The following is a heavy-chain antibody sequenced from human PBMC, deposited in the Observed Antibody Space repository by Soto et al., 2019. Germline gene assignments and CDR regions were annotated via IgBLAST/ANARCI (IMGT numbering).Heavy chain of an antibody. CDR3: AXDRYYFGSGRESDGLDV. CDR2: ISYDGNNK. V-gene: IGHV3-30-3*01. CDR1: GFTFSSYE. Sequence: PGGSLRLSCAASGFTFSSYEMHWVRQPPGKGLEWVAVISYDGNNKYFADSVKGRFTISRDNSKNWLFLQMDSLRPEDTAVYYCAXDRYYFGSGRESDGLDVWGQGTTVTVSS. D-gene: IGHD3-10*01. J-gene: IGHJ6*02.